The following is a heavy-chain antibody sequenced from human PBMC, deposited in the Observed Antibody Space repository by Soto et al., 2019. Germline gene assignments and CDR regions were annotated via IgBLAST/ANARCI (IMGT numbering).Heavy chain of an antibody. V-gene: IGHV4-59*01. CDR2: VYHSGST. J-gene: IGHJ6*02. D-gene: IGHD3-3*01. Sequence: SETLSLTCTVSGASISSYYWSWIRQPPGKGLEWIGYVYHSGSTNHNPSLKSRVTISTDTSKKQLSLRLSSVTAADTAVYYCARDLTRPSRRDFWSGSYYYGMDVWGQGTTVTVSS. CDR3: ARDLTRPSRRDFWSGSYYYGMDV. CDR1: GASISSYY.